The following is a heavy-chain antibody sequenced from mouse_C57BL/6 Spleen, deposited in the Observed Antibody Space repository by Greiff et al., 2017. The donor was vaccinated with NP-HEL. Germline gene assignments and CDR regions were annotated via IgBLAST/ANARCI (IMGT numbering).Heavy chain of an antibody. CDR3: ARGYDYPYYFDY. CDR2: ISDGGSYT. V-gene: IGHV5-4*01. CDR1: GFTFSSYA. Sequence: VQLKESGGGLVKPGGSLKLSCAASGFTFSSYAMSWVRQTPEKRLEWVATISDGGSYTYYPDNVKGRFTISRDNAKNNLYLQMSHLKSEDTAMYYCARGYDYPYYFDYWGQGTTLTVSS. J-gene: IGHJ2*01. D-gene: IGHD2-4*01.